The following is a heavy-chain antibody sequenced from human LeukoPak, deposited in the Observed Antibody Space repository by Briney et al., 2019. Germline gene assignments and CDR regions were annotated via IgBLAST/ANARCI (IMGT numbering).Heavy chain of an antibody. J-gene: IGHJ4*02. V-gene: IGHV3-30*02. CDR3: AKSYRHSSSSLYFDY. Sequence: GGSLRLSCAASGFTFSSYGMHWVRQAPGKGLEWVAFIRYDGSNKYYADSVKGRFTVSRDNSKNTLYLQMNSLRAEDTAVYYCAKSYRHSSSSLYFDYWGQGTLVTVSS. CDR1: GFTFSSYG. CDR2: IRYDGSNK. D-gene: IGHD6-6*01.